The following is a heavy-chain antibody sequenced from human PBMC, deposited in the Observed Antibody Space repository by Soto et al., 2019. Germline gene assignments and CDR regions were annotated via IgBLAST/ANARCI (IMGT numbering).Heavy chain of an antibody. CDR1: GFTFSSYA. CDR3: AKDGGSVCSGGTCYFQAPDY. Sequence: XESLRLSCAASGFTFSSYAMSWVRQAPGKGLEWVSGIDGSGRNTYYADSVKGRFTISRDNSKNTLSVQMNGLRVEDTALYYCAKDGGSVCSGGTCYFQAPDYWGQGTLVTVSS. CDR2: IDGSGRNT. V-gene: IGHV3-23*01. J-gene: IGHJ4*02. D-gene: IGHD2-15*01.